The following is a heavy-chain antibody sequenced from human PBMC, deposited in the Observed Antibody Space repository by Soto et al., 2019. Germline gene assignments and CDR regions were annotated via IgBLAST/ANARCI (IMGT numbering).Heavy chain of an antibody. CDR3: ARTLWGDTAMVTVFDY. J-gene: IGHJ4*02. CDR2: IYYSGST. V-gene: IGHV4-39*07. Sequence: SETLSLTCTVSGGSISSNGHYWGWIRQPPGKGLEWIGSIYYSGSTNYNPSLKSRVTISVDTSKNQFSLKLSSVTAADTAVYYCARTLWGDTAMVTVFDYWGQGTLVTVSS. D-gene: IGHD5-18*01. CDR1: GGSISSNGHY.